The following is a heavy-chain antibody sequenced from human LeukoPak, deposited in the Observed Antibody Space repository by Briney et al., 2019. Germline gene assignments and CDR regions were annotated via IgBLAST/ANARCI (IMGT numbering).Heavy chain of an antibody. D-gene: IGHD3-22*01. J-gene: IGHJ4*02. Sequence: SRTLSLTCTVSGGSISSGGYYWSWIRQHPGKGLEWIGYIYYSGSTYYNPSLKSRVTISVDTSKNQFSLKLSSVTAADTAVYYCATLGFSSGYYYYFDHWGQGTLVTVSS. CDR3: ATLGFSSGYYYYFDH. CDR2: IYYSGST. CDR1: GGSISSGGYY. V-gene: IGHV4-31*03.